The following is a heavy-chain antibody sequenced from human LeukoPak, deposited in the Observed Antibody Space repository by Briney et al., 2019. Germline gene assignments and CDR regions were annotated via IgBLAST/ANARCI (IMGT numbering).Heavy chain of an antibody. CDR2: INPNSGGT. V-gene: IGHV1-2*02. J-gene: IGHJ5*02. Sequence: ASVKVSCKASGYTFTGDYMHWVRQAPGQGLEWMGWINPNSGGTNYAQKFQGRVTMTRDTSISTAYMELSRLRSDDTAVYYCAMIAAASPPINWFDPWGQGTLVTVSS. D-gene: IGHD6-13*01. CDR1: GYTFTGDY. CDR3: AMIAAASPPINWFDP.